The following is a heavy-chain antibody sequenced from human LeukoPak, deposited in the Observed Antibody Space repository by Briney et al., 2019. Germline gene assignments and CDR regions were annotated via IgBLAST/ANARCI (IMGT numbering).Heavy chain of an antibody. J-gene: IGHJ4*02. CDR3: ARELCVRGSGSYCPFDY. V-gene: IGHV7-4-1*02. CDR1: GYTFANCS. CDR2: INTNTGNP. Sequence: ASVKVSCKTSGYTFANCSLNWVRQAPGQGLEWMGWINTNTGNPTYGQGFTGRFVFSLDTSVSTAYLQISSLKAEDTAVYYCARELCVRGSGSYCPFDYWGQGTLVTVSS. D-gene: IGHD3-10*01.